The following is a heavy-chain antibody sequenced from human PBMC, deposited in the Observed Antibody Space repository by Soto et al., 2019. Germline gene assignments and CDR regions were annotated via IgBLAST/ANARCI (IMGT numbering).Heavy chain of an antibody. J-gene: IGHJ6*02. D-gene: IGHD5-12*01. Sequence: SETLSLTCTVSGGSISSYYWSWIRQPPGKGLEWIGYIYYSGSTNYNPSLKSRVTISVDTSKNQFSLKLSSVTAADTAVYYCARVGIGGYFRGNYYGMDVWGQGTLVTVSS. CDR2: IYYSGST. CDR3: ARVGIGGYFRGNYYGMDV. V-gene: IGHV4-59*01. CDR1: GGSISSYY.